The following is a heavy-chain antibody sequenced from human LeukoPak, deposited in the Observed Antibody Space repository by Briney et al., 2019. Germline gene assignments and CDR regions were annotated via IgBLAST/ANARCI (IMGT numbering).Heavy chain of an antibody. V-gene: IGHV1-69*13. J-gene: IGHJ6*04. CDR3: ARRPNSGYGNYYYYGMDV. Sequence: GASVKVSCKASGGTFSSYAISWVRQAPGQGLEWMGGIIPIFGTANYAQKFQGRVTITADESTSTAYMELSSLRSEDTAVYYCARRPNSGYGNYYYYGMDVWGKGTTVTVSS. CDR1: GGTFSSYA. CDR2: IIPIFGTA. D-gene: IGHD5-12*01.